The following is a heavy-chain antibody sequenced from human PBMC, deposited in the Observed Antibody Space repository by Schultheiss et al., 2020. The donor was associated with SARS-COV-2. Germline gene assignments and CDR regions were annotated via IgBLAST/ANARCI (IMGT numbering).Heavy chain of an antibody. CDR1: GFTFSGSA. CDR3: ASLGVVVVAAAYFDY. D-gene: IGHD2-15*01. J-gene: IGHJ4*02. CDR2: ISGSGGST. V-gene: IGHV3-23*01. Sequence: GGSLRLSCAASGFTFSGSAMHWVRQASGKGLEWVSAISGSGGSTYYADSVKGRFTISRDNSKNTLYLQMNSLRAEDTAVYYCASLGVVVVAAAYFDYWGQGTLVTVSS.